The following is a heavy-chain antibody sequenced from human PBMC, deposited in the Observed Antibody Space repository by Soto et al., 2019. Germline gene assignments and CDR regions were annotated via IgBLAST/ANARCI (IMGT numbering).Heavy chain of an antibody. Sequence: SVKVPCKASGGTFSSYTISWVRQAPGQGLEWMGRIIPILGIANYAQKFQGRVTITADKSTSTAYMELSSLRSEDTAVYYCARDYYDSSGYYTDYWGQGTLVTVSS. J-gene: IGHJ4*02. D-gene: IGHD3-22*01. V-gene: IGHV1-69*04. CDR1: GGTFSSYT. CDR2: IIPILGIA. CDR3: ARDYYDSSGYYTDY.